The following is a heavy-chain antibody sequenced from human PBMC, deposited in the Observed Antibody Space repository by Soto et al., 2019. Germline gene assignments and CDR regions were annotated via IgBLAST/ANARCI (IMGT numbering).Heavy chain of an antibody. J-gene: IGHJ4*02. Sequence: DVQLVESGGGLVQPGRSLRLSCAASGFTFDDYAMHWVRQAPGKGLEWVSGISWNSGSIGYADSVKGRSTISRDNAKSSLYLQMNSLRPEDTALYYCAKDMGTSYYWGSDYWGQGTLVTVSS. D-gene: IGHD1-26*01. CDR2: ISWNSGSI. V-gene: IGHV3-9*01. CDR3: AKDMGTSYYWGSDY. CDR1: GFTFDDYA.